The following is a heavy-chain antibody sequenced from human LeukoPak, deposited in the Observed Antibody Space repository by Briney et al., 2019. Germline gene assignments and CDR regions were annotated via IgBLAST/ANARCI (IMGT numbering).Heavy chain of an antibody. CDR3: ATYWRHFDWLLSDI. V-gene: IGHV3-7*05. Sequence: GGSLRLSCATSGFTFSNYWMSWVRQAPGKGLEGLADIKQDGSETHYVDSVKGRFIISRDNAKNSLYLQMNSLRVEDTAVYYCATYWRHFDWLLSDIWGLGTMVTVSS. CDR2: IKQDGSET. CDR1: GFTFSNYW. J-gene: IGHJ3*02. D-gene: IGHD3-9*01.